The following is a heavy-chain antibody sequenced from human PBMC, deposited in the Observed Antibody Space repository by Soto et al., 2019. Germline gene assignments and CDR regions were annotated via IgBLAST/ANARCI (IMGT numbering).Heavy chain of an antibody. V-gene: IGHV3-23*01. J-gene: IGHJ5*02. CDR2: VSSSGDRT. Sequence: PGGSLRLSCAASGFTFTSNAMSWVRQGPGKGLEWVSGVSSSGDRTYYTDSVKGRFTIARDNSKNTLYLQMDSLRAEDTATYYCAKGHYNWNLPGWFDPWGQGTLVTVSS. CDR1: GFTFTSNA. D-gene: IGHD1-20*01. CDR3: AKGHYNWNLPGWFDP.